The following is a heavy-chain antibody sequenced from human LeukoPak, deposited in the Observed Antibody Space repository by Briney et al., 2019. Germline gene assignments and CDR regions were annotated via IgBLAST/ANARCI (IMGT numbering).Heavy chain of an antibody. Sequence: GGSLRFSCAASGFTFSDYYMSWIRQAPGKGLEWVSYISSSGSTIYYADSVKGRFTISRDNAKNSLYLQMNSLRAEDTAVYYCARYLWFGELFDYWGQGTLVTVSS. D-gene: IGHD3-10*01. CDR3: ARYLWFGELFDY. CDR1: GFTFSDYY. CDR2: ISSSGSTI. V-gene: IGHV3-11*01. J-gene: IGHJ4*02.